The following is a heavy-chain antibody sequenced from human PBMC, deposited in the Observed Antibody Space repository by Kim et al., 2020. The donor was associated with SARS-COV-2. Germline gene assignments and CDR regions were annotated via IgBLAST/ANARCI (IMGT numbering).Heavy chain of an antibody. D-gene: IGHD6-13*01. CDR3: ARASFSRTGAAAGTLDYYYYGMDV. CDR2: ISSSSSYI. CDR1: GFTFSSYS. J-gene: IGHJ6*02. V-gene: IGHV3-21*01. Sequence: GGSLRLSCAASGFTFSSYSMNWVRQAPGKGLEWVSSISSSSSYIYYADSVKCRFTISRDNAKNSLYLQMNSLRAEDTAVYYCARASFSRTGAAAGTLDYYYYGMDVWGQGTTVTVSS.